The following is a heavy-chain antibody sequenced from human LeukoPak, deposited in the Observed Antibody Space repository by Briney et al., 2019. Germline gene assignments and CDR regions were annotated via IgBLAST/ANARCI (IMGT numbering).Heavy chain of an antibody. D-gene: IGHD3-22*01. V-gene: IGHV1-69-2*01. Sequence: ASVKVSCNVSRYTFTDYYMHWVQQAPGKGLEWMGLVDPEDGETIYAEKFRGRVTITADTSTDTAYMELSSLRSEDTAVYYCATAYYYDSSGPLDYWGQGTLVTVSS. J-gene: IGHJ4*02. CDR3: ATAYYYDSSGPLDY. CDR2: VDPEDGET. CDR1: RYTFTDYY.